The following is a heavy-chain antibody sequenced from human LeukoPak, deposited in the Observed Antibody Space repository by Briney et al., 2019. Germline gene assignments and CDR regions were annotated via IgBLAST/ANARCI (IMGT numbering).Heavy chain of an antibody. CDR3: ARLVLDARGYSVYDSIGWFDP. J-gene: IGHJ5*02. D-gene: IGHD5/OR15-5a*01. CDR1: GGSISSSSYY. Sequence: SETLSLTCTVSGGSISSSSYYWGWIRQPPGKGLEWIGSIYYSGSTYYNPSLKRRVTISVDTSKNQFSLKLSSVTAADTAVYYCARLVLDARGYSVYDSIGWFDPWGQGTLVTVSS. V-gene: IGHV4-39*01. CDR2: IYYSGST.